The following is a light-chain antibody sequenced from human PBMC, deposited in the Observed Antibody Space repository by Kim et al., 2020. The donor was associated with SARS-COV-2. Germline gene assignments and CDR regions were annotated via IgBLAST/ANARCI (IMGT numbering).Light chain of an antibody. Sequence: SRGERAALSCTAGQIVSSGSLAWYQQRPGQTPRLLIYGASSKAPGVPDRCSGGGCGTDFTLTLSRLEREDFAVYYWQQYDSSPRYTFGRDTKLE. CDR1: QIVSSGS. CDR2: GAS. CDR3: QQYDSSPRYT. V-gene: IGKV3-20*01. J-gene: IGKJ2*01.